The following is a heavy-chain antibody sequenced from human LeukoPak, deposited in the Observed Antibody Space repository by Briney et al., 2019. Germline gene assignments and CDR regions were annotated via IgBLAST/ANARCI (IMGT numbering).Heavy chain of an antibody. CDR2: INHSGST. CDR1: GGSFSGYY. J-gene: IGHJ5*02. CDR3: ASHSSERDWFDP. V-gene: IGHV4-34*01. D-gene: IGHD6-25*01. Sequence: PSETLSLTCAVYGGSFSGYYWSWIRQPPGKGLEWIGEINHSGSTNYNPSLKSRVTISVDTSKNQFYLKLSSVTAADTAVYYCASHSSERDWFDPWGQGTLVTVSS.